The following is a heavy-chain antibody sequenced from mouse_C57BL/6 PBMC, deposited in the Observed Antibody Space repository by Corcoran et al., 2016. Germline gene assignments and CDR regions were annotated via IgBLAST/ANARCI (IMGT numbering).Heavy chain of an antibody. CDR1: GYTFTTYG. J-gene: IGHJ1*03. Sequence: QIQLVQSGPELKKPGETVKISCKASGYTFTTYGMSWVKQAPGKGLKWMGWINTYSGVPTYADDFKGRFAFSLETSASTAYLQINNLKNEDTATYCCAREEDYYGSNWDFDVWGTGTTVTVSS. D-gene: IGHD1-1*01. V-gene: IGHV9-3*01. CDR3: AREEDYYGSNWDFDV. CDR2: INTYSGVP.